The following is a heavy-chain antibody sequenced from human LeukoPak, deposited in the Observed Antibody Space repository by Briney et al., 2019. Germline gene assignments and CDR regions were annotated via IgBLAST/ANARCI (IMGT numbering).Heavy chain of an antibody. CDR3: ARDRKQLLWGRKKYYFDY. V-gene: IGHV3-48*03. Sequence: GGSLRLSCAASGFTFSSYEMNWVRQAPGKGLEWVSYISTSGSTIYYADSVKGRFTMSRDNAKNSLYLQMNSLRAEDTAVYYCARDRKQLLWGRKKYYFDYWGQGTLVTVSS. J-gene: IGHJ4*02. CDR1: GFTFSSYE. CDR2: ISTSGSTI. D-gene: IGHD2-2*01.